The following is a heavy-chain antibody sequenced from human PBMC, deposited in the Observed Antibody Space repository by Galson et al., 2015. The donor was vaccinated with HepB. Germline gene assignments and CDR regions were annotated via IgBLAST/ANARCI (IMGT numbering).Heavy chain of an antibody. CDR3: ARSNYYDSSGYYPEWGY. CDR2: INPNSGGT. D-gene: IGHD3-22*01. J-gene: IGHJ4*02. CDR1: GYTFTGYY. V-gene: IGHV1-2*06. Sequence: SVKVSCKASGYTFTGYYMHWVRQAPGQGLEWMGRINPNSGGTNYAQKFQGRVTMTRDTSISTAYMELSRLRSDDTAVYYCARSNYYDSSGYYPEWGYWGQGTLVTVSS.